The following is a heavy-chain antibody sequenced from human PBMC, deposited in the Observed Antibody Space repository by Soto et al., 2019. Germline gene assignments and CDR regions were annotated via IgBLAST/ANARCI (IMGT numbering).Heavy chain of an antibody. J-gene: IGHJ5*02. CDR1: GGSISSYY. Sequence: QVQLQESGPGLVKPSETLSLTCTVSGGSISSYYWSWIRQPPGKGLEWIGYIYYSGSTNYNPSLKSRVTLSVDTSKNQFSLKLSSVTAADTAVYYCAGSGLNWFDPWGQGTLVTVSS. V-gene: IGHV4-59*08. D-gene: IGHD1-26*01. CDR2: IYYSGST. CDR3: AGSGLNWFDP.